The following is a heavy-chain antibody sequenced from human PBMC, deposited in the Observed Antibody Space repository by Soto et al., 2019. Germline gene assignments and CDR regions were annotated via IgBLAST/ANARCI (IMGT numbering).Heavy chain of an antibody. CDR3: ARESEDLTSNFDY. CDR2: ISSTTNYI. CDR1: GFTFTRYS. Sequence: GALRLSCAASGFTFTRYSMNWIRQAPGKGLEWVSSISSTTNYIYYGDSMKGRFTISRDNAKNSLYLEMNSLRAEDTAVYYCARESEDLTSNFDYWGQGTLVTVSS. J-gene: IGHJ4*02. V-gene: IGHV3-21*06.